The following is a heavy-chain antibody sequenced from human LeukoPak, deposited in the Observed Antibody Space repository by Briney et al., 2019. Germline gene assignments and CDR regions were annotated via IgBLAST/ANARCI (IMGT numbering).Heavy chain of an antibody. CDR1: GFTFDDYG. CDR2: INWNGGST. CDR3: ARDPLDISRWANAFDI. J-gene: IGHJ3*02. V-gene: IGHV3-20*04. Sequence: GGSLRLSCAASGFTFDDYGMSWVRQAPGKGLEWVSGINWNGGSTGYADSVKGRFTISRDNAKNSLYLQMNGLRAEDTAVYYCARDPLDISRWANAFDIWGQGTTVIVSS. D-gene: IGHD5-12*01.